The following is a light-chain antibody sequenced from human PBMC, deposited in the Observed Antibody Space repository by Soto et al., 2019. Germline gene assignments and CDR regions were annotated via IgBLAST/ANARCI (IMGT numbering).Light chain of an antibody. CDR2: GAS. V-gene: IGKV3-20*01. CDR3: HQYGSSPQA. J-gene: IGKJ3*01. Sequence: EIVLTQSPGTLSLSPGERFTLSCRASQSVTRSFLAWYQQKPGQAPRLLIYGASSRATGIPDRFSGSGSGTDFTLTISRLEPEDFAVYYCHQYGSSPQAFGPGTKVDIK. CDR1: QSVTRSF.